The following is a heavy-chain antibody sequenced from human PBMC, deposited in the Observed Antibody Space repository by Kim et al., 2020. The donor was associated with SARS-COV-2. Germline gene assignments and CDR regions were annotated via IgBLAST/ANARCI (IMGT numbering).Heavy chain of an antibody. D-gene: IGHD2-2*01. CDR2: IYHSGST. J-gene: IGHJ6*02. V-gene: IGHV4-4*02. CDR3: ARVLGYCSSTSCQVGIYYGMDV. Sequence: SETLSLTCAVSGGSISSSNWWSWVRQPPGKGLEWIGEIYHSGSTNYNPSLKSRVTISVDKSKNQFSLKLSSVTAADTAVYYCARVLGYCSSTSCQVGIYYGMDVWGQGTTVTVSS. CDR1: GGSISSSNW.